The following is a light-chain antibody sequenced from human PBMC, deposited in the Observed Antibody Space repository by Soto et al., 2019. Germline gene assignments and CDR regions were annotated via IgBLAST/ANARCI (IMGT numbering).Light chain of an antibody. Sequence: DVVMTQSPLSLPVTLGQPASISCRSSQGLVHSSGNTYLTWFHQRPGPSPRRLIFKVSKRDCGVRDRFSGSGSGNDYTLKISRVEAEDVGVYYCMQGTHSPLTFGGGTKVEIK. CDR2: KVS. CDR1: QGLVHSSGNTY. V-gene: IGKV2-30*02. J-gene: IGKJ4*01. CDR3: MQGTHSPLT.